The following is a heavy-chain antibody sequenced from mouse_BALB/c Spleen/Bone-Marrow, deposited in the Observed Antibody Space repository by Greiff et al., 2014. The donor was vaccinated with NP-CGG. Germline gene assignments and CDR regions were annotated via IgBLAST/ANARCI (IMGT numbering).Heavy chain of an antibody. V-gene: IGHV14-3*02. Sequence: EVQLVESGAELVKPGASVKSSCTASGFNIKDTYMHWVKQRPEQGLEWIGRIDPANGNTKYDPKFQGKATITADTSSNTAYLQLSSLTSEDTAVYYCASSAYSWGQGTLVTVSA. D-gene: IGHD2-10*01. CDR2: IDPANGNT. CDR1: GFNIKDTY. CDR3: ASSAYS. J-gene: IGHJ3*01.